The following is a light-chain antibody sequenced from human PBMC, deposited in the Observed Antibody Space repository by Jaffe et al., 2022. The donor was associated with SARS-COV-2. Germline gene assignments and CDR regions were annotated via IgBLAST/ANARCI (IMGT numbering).Light chain of an antibody. CDR3: QQYSSPPLFT. Sequence: DIVMTQSPDSLAVSLGERATINCKSSQSVLNSCNNKNCLAWYQQKPGQPPKLLIYWTSTRESGVPDRFSGSGSGTDFTLTITSLQAEDAAVYFCQQYSSPPLFTFGPGTKVDIK. CDR1: QSVLNSCNNKNC. CDR2: WTS. V-gene: IGKV4-1*01. J-gene: IGKJ3*01.